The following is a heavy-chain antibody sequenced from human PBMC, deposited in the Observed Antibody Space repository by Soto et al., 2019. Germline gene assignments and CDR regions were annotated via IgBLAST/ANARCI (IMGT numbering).Heavy chain of an antibody. CDR2: IYPGDSDT. V-gene: IGHV5-51*01. Sequence: GESLKISCKGSGYSFTSYWIGWVRQMPGKGLEWMGIIYPGDSDTRYSPSFQGQVTISADKSISTAYLQWSSLKASDTAMYYCARTTEPLLWFGENAFDIWGQGTMVTVSS. CDR1: GYSFTSYW. D-gene: IGHD3-10*01. J-gene: IGHJ3*02. CDR3: ARTTEPLLWFGENAFDI.